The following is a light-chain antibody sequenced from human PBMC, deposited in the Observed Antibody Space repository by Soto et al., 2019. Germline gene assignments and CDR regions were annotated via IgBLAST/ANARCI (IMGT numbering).Light chain of an antibody. V-gene: IGKV3-15*01. CDR2: GAS. Sequence: ETLLTQSPATLYASPGERVTLSCRATQSVTYNLAWYQQKPGQAPRLLIYGASTRATAIPARFSGRGSGTEFTLTITSLQSEDFAVYYCQQYNDWPWTFGQGTKVEIK. J-gene: IGKJ1*01. CDR3: QQYNDWPWT. CDR1: QSVTYN.